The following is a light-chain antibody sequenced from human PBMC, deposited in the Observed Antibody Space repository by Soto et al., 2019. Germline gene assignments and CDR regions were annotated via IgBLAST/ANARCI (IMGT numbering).Light chain of an antibody. CDR2: GDS. CDR1: NIGSKT. V-gene: IGLV3-21*02. CDR3: QVWDTSSDQSGV. Sequence: SYELTQPPSVSVAPGQTARVPCGGNNIGSKTVYWYQQKPGQAPVLVVYGDSDRPSGIPERFSGSRSGSAATLTISGVEAGDEADYYCQVWDTSSDQSGVFGGGTKLTVL. J-gene: IGLJ3*02.